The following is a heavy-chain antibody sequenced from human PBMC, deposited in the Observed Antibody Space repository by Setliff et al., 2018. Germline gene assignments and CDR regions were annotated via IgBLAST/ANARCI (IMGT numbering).Heavy chain of an antibody. CDR3: VLYGPVLGIE. CDR1: GYMFKRYG. J-gene: IGHJ4*02. D-gene: IGHD2-21*01. Sequence: ASVKVSCKASGYMFKRYGINWMRQAPGQGFEWMGWISPYNDNTKSAQKFQDRITMTTDTTTSTSYMELRSLRSDDTAVYYCVLYGPVLGIEWGQGTLVTVSS. V-gene: IGHV1-18*04. CDR2: ISPYNDNT.